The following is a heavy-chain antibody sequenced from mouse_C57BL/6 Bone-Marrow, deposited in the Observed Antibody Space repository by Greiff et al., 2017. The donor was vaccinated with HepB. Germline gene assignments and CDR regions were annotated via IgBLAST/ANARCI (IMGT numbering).Heavy chain of an antibody. V-gene: IGHV1-66*01. Sequence: QVQLKESGPELVKPGASVKISCKASGYSFTSYYIHWVKQRPGQGLEWIGWIYPGSGNTKYSEKFKGKATLTADTSSSTAYMQLSSLTSEDSAVYYCARGAYYYAAWFAYWGQGTLVTVSA. D-gene: IGHD1-1*01. CDR1: GYSFTSYY. CDR2: IYPGSGNT. CDR3: ARGAYYYAAWFAY. J-gene: IGHJ3*01.